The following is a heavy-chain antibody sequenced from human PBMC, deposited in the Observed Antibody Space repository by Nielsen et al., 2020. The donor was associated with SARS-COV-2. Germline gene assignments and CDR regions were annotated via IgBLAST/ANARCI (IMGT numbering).Heavy chain of an antibody. V-gene: IGHV3-9*01. CDR3: AREGIAAAGHYYYYYYMDV. CDR1: GFTFDDYA. D-gene: IGHD6-13*01. Sequence: SLKISCAASGFTFDDYAMHWVRQAPGKGLEWVSGISWNSGSIVYVDSVKGRFTISRDNAKNSLYLQMNSLRAEDTALYHCAREGIAAAGHYYYYYYMDVWGKGTTVTVSS. CDR2: ISWNSGSI. J-gene: IGHJ6*03.